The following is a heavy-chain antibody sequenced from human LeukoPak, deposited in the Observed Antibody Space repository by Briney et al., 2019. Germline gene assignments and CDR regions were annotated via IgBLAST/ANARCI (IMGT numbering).Heavy chain of an antibody. CDR3: ASSHLYSSSWYLSGRFDF. Sequence: SETLSLTCTVSGGSISSYYWSWIRQPPGKGLEWIGYIYYSGITNYNPSLKSRVTISIDTSKNHFSLQLSSVTAADTAVYYYASSHLYSSSWYLSGRFDFWGQGTLVTVSS. D-gene: IGHD6-13*01. V-gene: IGHV4-59*01. CDR2: IYYSGIT. CDR1: GGSISSYY. J-gene: IGHJ4*02.